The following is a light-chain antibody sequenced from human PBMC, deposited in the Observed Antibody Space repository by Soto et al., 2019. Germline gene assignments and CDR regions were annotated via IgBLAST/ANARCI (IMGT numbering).Light chain of an antibody. V-gene: IGLV2-14*01. CDR1: SSDVGGYNY. J-gene: IGLJ1*01. CDR2: EVT. Sequence: QSLLTQPASVSGSPGQSITISCTGTSSDVGGYNYVSWYQQHPGKAPKLMIYEVTNRPSGVSNRFSGSKSGNTASLTISGLQAEDEADYYCSSYTSRSNIVFGTGTKVTVL. CDR3: SSYTSRSNIV.